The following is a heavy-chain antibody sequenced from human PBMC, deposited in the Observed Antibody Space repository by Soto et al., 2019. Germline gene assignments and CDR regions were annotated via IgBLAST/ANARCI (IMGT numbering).Heavy chain of an antibody. CDR1: GGTFSSYD. V-gene: IGHV1-69*12. Sequence: QVQLVQSGAEVKKPGSSVKVSCTASGGTFSSYDISWVRRAPGQGLEWMGGISPILGTAEYAQKFKDRVTITADESTSTAYMELSSLRSDDTAVYYCARVRHCSGGRCADYYGMDVWGQGTTVTVSS. CDR3: ARVRHCSGGRCADYYGMDV. CDR2: ISPILGTA. J-gene: IGHJ6*02. D-gene: IGHD2-15*01.